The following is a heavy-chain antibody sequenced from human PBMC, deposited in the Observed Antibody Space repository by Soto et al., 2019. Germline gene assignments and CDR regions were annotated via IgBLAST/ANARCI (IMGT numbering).Heavy chain of an antibody. V-gene: IGHV3-23*01. CDR1: GFSFSSYA. D-gene: IGHD3-9*01. Sequence: LRLSCAASGFSFSSYAMSWVRQAPGKGLEWVSAISGSGGSTYYADSVKGRFTISRDNSKNTLYLQMNSLRAEDTAVYYCAKTNRYFDWLLHFDYWGQGTLVTVSS. CDR2: ISGSGGST. J-gene: IGHJ4*02. CDR3: AKTNRYFDWLLHFDY.